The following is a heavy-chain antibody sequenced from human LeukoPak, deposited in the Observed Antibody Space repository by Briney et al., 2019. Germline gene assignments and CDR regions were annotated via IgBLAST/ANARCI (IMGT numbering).Heavy chain of an antibody. CDR3: ARGTMVRGVTNFDY. D-gene: IGHD3-10*01. J-gene: IGHJ4*02. Sequence: SGGSLRLSCAASGFTFSSYEMNWVRQAPGKGLEWVSYISSSGSTIYYADSVKGRFTISRDNAKNSLYLQMNSLRAEDTAVYYCARGTMVRGVTNFDYWGQGTLVTVSS. CDR1: GFTFSSYE. V-gene: IGHV3-48*03. CDR2: ISSSGSTI.